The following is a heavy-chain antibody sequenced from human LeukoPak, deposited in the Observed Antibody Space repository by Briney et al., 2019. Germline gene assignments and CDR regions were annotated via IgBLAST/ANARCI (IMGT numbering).Heavy chain of an antibody. CDR3: ARVGYNGWNFEN. J-gene: IGHJ4*02. V-gene: IGHV3-7*01. D-gene: IGHD5-12*01. Sequence: GGSLRLSCAASGFTFSSYWMSWVRQAPGKGLQSVAYMCQDVSHKYYVDSVKGRFTISRDNAKNSLHLEMNSLRAEDTALYYCARVGYNGWNFENWGQGTLVTVSS. CDR2: MCQDVSHK. CDR1: GFTFSSYW.